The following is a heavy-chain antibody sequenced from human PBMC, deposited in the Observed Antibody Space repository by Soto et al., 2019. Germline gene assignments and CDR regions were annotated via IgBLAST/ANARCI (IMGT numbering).Heavy chain of an antibody. Sequence: GGSHRLSSTASGFNFGSYAMSWVRQAPGKGLEWVSAISGSGGSTYYADSVKGRFTISRDNSKNTLYLQMNSLRAEDTAVYYCAKDPRRWIQLPIDYWGQGTLVTVSS. CDR1: GFNFGSYA. D-gene: IGHD5-18*01. CDR2: ISGSGGST. V-gene: IGHV3-23*01. J-gene: IGHJ4*02. CDR3: AKDPRRWIQLPIDY.